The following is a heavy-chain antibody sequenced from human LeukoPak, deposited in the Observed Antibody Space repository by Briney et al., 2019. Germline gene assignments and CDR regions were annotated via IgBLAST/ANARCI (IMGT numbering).Heavy chain of an antibody. D-gene: IGHD3-10*01. CDR3: TRAGRSYLTSYFDY. Sequence: GGSLRLSCAASGFTFSSYAMSWVRQAPGKGLEWVGFIRSKAYGGTTEYAASVKGRFTISRDDSKSIAYLQMNSLKTEDTAVYYCTRAGRSYLTSYFDYWGQGTLVTVSS. CDR2: IRSKAYGGTT. V-gene: IGHV3-49*04. J-gene: IGHJ4*02. CDR1: GFTFSSYA.